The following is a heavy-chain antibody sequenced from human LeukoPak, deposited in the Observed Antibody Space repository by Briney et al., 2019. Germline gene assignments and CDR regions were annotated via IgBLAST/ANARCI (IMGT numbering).Heavy chain of an antibody. Sequence: PSETLSLTCTVSGGSISGYYWSWIRQPAGKGLEWIGRIYTSGSTNYNPSLKSRVTMSVDTSKNQFSLKLSSVTAADTAVYYCASSRQYKAAAADYYYYGMDVWGQGTTVTVSS. CDR2: IYTSGST. D-gene: IGHD6-13*01. CDR3: ASSRQYKAAAADYYYYGMDV. CDR1: GGSISGYY. V-gene: IGHV4-4*07. J-gene: IGHJ6*02.